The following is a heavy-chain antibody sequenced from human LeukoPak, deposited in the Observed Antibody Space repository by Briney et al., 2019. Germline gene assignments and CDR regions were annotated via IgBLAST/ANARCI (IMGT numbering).Heavy chain of an antibody. CDR1: GYTFTSYG. V-gene: IGHV1-18*01. CDR2: ISAYNGNT. D-gene: IGHD3-22*01. CDR3: ARVGDYYDSSGYYYYGMDV. J-gene: IGHJ6*02. Sequence: ASVKVSCKASGYTFTSYGISWVRQAPGQGLEWMGWISAYNGNTNYAQKLQGRVTMTTDTSTSIAYMELRSLRSDDTAVYYCARVGDYYDSSGYYYYGMDVWGQGTTVTVSS.